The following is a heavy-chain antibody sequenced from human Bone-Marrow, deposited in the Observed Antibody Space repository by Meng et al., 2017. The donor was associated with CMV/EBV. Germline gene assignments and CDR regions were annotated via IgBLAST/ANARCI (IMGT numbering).Heavy chain of an antibody. J-gene: IGHJ5*02. CDR3: ARERDSEVVPAALNWFDP. Sequence: GSLRLSCTVSGGSISSYYWSWIRQPPGKGLEWIGYIYYSGSTNYNPSLKSRVTISVDTSKNQFSLKLSSVTAADTAVYYCARERDSEVVPAALNWFDPWGQGTLVTVSS. D-gene: IGHD2-2*01. CDR2: IYYSGST. CDR1: GGSISSYY. V-gene: IGHV4-59*01.